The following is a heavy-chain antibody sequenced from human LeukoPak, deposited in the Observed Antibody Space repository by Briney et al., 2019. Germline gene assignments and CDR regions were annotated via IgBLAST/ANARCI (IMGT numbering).Heavy chain of an antibody. CDR3: AREGSYSSSSPFDY. Sequence: PSETLSLTCTVSGGSISSYYWSWIRQPPGKGLEWIGYIYYSGSTNYNPSLKSRVTISVGTSKNQFSLKLSSVTAADTAVYYCAREGSYSSSSPFDYWGQGTLVTVSS. D-gene: IGHD6-6*01. CDR1: GGSISSYY. J-gene: IGHJ4*02. V-gene: IGHV4-59*01. CDR2: IYYSGST.